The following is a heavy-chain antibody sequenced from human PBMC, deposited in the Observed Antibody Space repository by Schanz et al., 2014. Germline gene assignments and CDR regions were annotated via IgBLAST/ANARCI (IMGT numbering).Heavy chain of an antibody. CDR1: GFSFDDYT. Sequence: EVQLVESGGVVAQPGGSLRLSCAASGFSFDDYTMHWVRQAPGKGLEWVSLIDRDGGHTYYADSVKGRFTISRDNAENLLYLQMSSLRDEDTAVYYCATSGLVSHSFDAFDIWGQGTMVTVSS. CDR2: IDRDGGHT. V-gene: IGHV3-43*01. CDR3: ATSGLVSHSFDAFDI. J-gene: IGHJ3*02. D-gene: IGHD3-9*01.